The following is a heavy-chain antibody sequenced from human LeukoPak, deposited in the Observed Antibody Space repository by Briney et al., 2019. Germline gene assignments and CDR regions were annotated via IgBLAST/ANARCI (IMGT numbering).Heavy chain of an antibody. CDR2: IWYDGSNK. V-gene: IGHV3-33*01. CDR3: ARDISYATSYYYYGMDV. D-gene: IGHD2-2*01. J-gene: IGHJ6*02. Sequence: GGSLRLSCAASGFTFSSYGMHWVRQAPGKGLEWVAVIWYDGSNKYYADSVKGRFTISRDNSKNTLYLQMNRLRAEDTAVYYCARDISYATSYYYYGMDVWGQGPTVTVSS. CDR1: GFTFSSYG.